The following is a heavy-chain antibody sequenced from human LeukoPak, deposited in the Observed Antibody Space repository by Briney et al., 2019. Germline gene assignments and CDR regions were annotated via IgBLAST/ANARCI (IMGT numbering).Heavy chain of an antibody. CDR2: LSSRGDII. Sequence: GGTLRLSCAGSGFTFSYYYMSWIRQAPGKGLEGVSDLSSRGDIISYADSVKGRFTISRDNAKNSLYLQINSLRAEDTAVYYCARETVAGTFDYWGQGTLVTVSS. D-gene: IGHD6-19*01. J-gene: IGHJ4*02. V-gene: IGHV3-11*01. CDR1: GFTFSYYY. CDR3: ARETVAGTFDY.